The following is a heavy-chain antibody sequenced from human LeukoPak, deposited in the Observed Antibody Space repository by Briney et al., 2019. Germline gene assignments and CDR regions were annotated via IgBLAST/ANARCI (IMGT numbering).Heavy chain of an antibody. CDR2: ISSSSSTI. CDR3: ARDFRTVAAAVHAFDI. J-gene: IGHJ3*02. Sequence: GGSLRLSCAASGFTFSSYSMNWVRQAPGKGLEWVSYISSSSSTIYYADSVKGRFTISRDNAKNSLYLQMNSLRAEDTAVYYCARDFRTVAAAVHAFDIWGQGTMVTVSS. CDR1: GFTFSSYS. D-gene: IGHD6-13*01. V-gene: IGHV3-48*04.